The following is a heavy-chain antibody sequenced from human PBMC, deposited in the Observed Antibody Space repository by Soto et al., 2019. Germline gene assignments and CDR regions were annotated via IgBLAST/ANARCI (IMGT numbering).Heavy chain of an antibody. CDR3: ARDNYYDSSGYYPGYYYGMDV. Sequence: PSETLSLTCTVSGGSVSGGSYYWSWIRQPPGKGLEWIGYIYYSGSTNYNPSLKSRVTISVDTSKNQFSLKLSSVTAADTAVYYCARDNYYDSSGYYPGYYYGMDVRGQGTTVTVSS. D-gene: IGHD3-22*01. J-gene: IGHJ6*02. CDR2: IYYSGST. CDR1: GGSVSGGSYY. V-gene: IGHV4-61*01.